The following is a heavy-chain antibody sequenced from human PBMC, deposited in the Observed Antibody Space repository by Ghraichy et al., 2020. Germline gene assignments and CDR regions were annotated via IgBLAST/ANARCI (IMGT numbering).Heavy chain of an antibody. CDR3: ARDPRGIYGGNSLDY. CDR2: IIPILGIA. D-gene: IGHD4-23*01. CDR1: GGTFSSYA. Sequence: SVKVSCKASGGTFSSYAISWVRQAPGQGLEWMGRIIPILGIANYAQKFQGRVTITADKSTSTAYMELSSLRSEDTAVYYCARDPRGIYGGNSLDYWGQGTLVTVSS. V-gene: IGHV1-69*04. J-gene: IGHJ4*02.